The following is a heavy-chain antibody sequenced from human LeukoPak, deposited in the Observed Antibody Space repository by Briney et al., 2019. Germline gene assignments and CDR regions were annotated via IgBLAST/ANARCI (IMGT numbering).Heavy chain of an antibody. V-gene: IGHV3-30*02. D-gene: IGHD3-16*02. J-gene: IGHJ4*02. CDR3: AKSEGDYVWGSYRGYFDY. CDR1: GFTFSSYG. Sequence: SGGSLRLSCAASGFTFSSYGMHWVRQAPGKGLEWVAFIRYDGSNKYYADSVKGRFTISRDNSKNTLYLQMNSLRAEDTAVYYCAKSEGDYVWGSYRGYFDYWGQGTLATVSS. CDR2: IRYDGSNK.